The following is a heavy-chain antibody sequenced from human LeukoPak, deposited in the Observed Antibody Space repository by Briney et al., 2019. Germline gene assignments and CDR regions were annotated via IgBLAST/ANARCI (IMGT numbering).Heavy chain of an antibody. D-gene: IGHD1-26*01. J-gene: IGHJ4*02. CDR1: GDTFNNYG. CDR3: ARLVFTRLGATLGLDY. CDR2: IIPIFDTT. Sequence: GASVKVSCKTSGDTFNNYGIIWVRQATGQGLEWMGGIIPIFDTTDSAQKFQGRVTIGADESTTTAYMELNSLRSEDTAVYYCARLVFTRLGATLGLDYWGQGTLVTVSS. V-gene: IGHV1-69*13.